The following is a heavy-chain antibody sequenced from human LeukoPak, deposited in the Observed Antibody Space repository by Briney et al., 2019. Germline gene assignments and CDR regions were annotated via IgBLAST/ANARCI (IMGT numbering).Heavy chain of an antibody. D-gene: IGHD2-21*02. Sequence: SETLSLTCTVSGGSFSGYFWSWIRRPARKGLEWVGRIYTNGRTNYNSSLKSQANMSVDMSNNQFSLRLSSVTAAYTPMYYCESGLGVTPFDFWGQGTLVTVSS. CDR1: GGSFSGYF. V-gene: IGHV4-4*07. J-gene: IGHJ4*02. CDR2: IYTNGRT. CDR3: ESGLGVTPFDF.